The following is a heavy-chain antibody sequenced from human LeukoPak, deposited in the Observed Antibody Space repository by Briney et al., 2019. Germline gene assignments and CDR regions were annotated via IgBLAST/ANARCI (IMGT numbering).Heavy chain of an antibody. D-gene: IGHD5-12*01. Sequence: GASVKVSCKASGYSFTGHYMHWVRQAPGQGLEWMGWINPNSGGTNYAQKFQGRVTMTRDTSISTAYMELSRLRSDDTAVYYCAGSPSGYDGDFDYWGQGTLVTVSS. CDR2: INPNSGGT. V-gene: IGHV1-2*02. CDR3: AGSPSGYDGDFDY. CDR1: GYSFTGHY. J-gene: IGHJ4*02.